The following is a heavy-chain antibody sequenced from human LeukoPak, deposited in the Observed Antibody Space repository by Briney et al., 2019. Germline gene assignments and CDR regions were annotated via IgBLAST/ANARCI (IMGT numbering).Heavy chain of an antibody. CDR2: ISSSGSTM. V-gene: IGHV3-48*03. CDR3: ARIDAFDI. Sequence: GGSLRLSCAASGFTFSSYEMNWVRQAPGKGLEWVSYISSSGSTMYSADSVKGRFTISRDNAKNSLFLQMNSLRAEDTAVYYCARIDAFDIWGQGTMVTVSS. J-gene: IGHJ3*02. CDR1: GFTFSSYE.